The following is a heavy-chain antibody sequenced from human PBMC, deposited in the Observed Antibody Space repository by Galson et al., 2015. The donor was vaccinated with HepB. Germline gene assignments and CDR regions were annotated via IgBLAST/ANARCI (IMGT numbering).Heavy chain of an antibody. D-gene: IGHD6-19*01. Sequence: SLRLSCAGSGFTFSSFGLHWVRQAPGKGLDWVAVISHNGNYKYYADSVKGRFTISRDNSKTTVYLQMNSPRAEDTAVYYCAKDPSRLLEAGRLDSWGQGTLVTVSS. CDR2: ISHNGNYK. V-gene: IGHV3-30*18. J-gene: IGHJ4*02. CDR3: AKDPSRLLEAGRLDS. CDR1: GFTFSSFG.